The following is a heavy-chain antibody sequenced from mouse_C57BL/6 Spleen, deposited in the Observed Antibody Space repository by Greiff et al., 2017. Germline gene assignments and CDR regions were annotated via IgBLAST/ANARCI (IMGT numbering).Heavy chain of an antibody. J-gene: IGHJ3*01. CDR2: INPNYGTT. CDR1: GYSFTDYN. Sequence: VQLKQSGPELVKPGASVKISCKASGYSFTDYNMNWVKQSNGKSLEWIGVINPNYGTTSYNQKFKGKATLTVDQSSSTAYMQLISLTSEDSAVYYCARGDYGSSYAWFAYWGQGTLVTVSA. CDR3: ARGDYGSSYAWFAY. V-gene: IGHV1-39*01. D-gene: IGHD1-1*01.